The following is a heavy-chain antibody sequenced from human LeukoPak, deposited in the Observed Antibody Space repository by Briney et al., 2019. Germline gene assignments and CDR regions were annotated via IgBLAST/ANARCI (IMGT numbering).Heavy chain of an antibody. Sequence: PSETLSLTCTVSGGSISSYYWSWIRQPPGKGLEWIGYIYYSGSTNYNPSLKSRVTISVDTSKNQFSLKLSSVTAADTAVYYCARSPYYDFWSGYFDYGMDVWGQGTTVTVSS. CDR1: GGSISSYY. CDR3: ARSPYYDFWSGYFDYGMDV. CDR2: IYYSGST. D-gene: IGHD3-3*01. V-gene: IGHV4-59*01. J-gene: IGHJ6*02.